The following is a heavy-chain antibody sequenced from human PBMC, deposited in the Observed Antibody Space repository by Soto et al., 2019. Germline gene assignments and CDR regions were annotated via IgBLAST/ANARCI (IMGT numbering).Heavy chain of an antibody. CDR1: GFTFSSYS. CDR2: ISYDGSNR. D-gene: IGHD6-19*01. Sequence: QVQLVESGGGVVQPGRSLRLSCAASGFTFSSYSIHWVRQAPGKGLEWVAVISYDGSNRYYADSVKGRFTISRDNSKNTLYLQMNSLRAEDTAVYYCARGAGIAVAATSFEYWGQGTLVTVSS. V-gene: IGHV3-30-3*01. J-gene: IGHJ4*02. CDR3: ARGAGIAVAATSFEY.